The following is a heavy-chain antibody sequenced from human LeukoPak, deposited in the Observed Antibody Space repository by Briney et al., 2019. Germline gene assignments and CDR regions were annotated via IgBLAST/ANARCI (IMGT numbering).Heavy chain of an antibody. CDR3: AKVVVRGVIITDGFQH. J-gene: IGHJ1*01. CDR1: GFTFSSYA. D-gene: IGHD3-10*01. V-gene: IGHV3-23*01. Sequence: GGSLRLSCAASGFTFSSYAMSWVRQAPGKGLEWVSAISGSGVSTYYADSVKGRFTISRDNSKNTLYLQMNSLRAEDTAVYYCAKVVVRGVIITDGFQHWGQGTLVTVSS. CDR2: ISGSGVST.